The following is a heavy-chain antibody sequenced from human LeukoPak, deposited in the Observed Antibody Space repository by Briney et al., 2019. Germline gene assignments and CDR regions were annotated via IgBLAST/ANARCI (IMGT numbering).Heavy chain of an antibody. CDR2: ISAHNGDT. J-gene: IGHJ6*02. CDR3: ATSRAVVAMVGGYYYGMDV. D-gene: IGHD5-12*01. CDR1: GYTFPTYG. Sequence: GASVKVSYKASGYTFPTYGITWVRQAPGHGLEWMGWISAHNGDTNYAQNLQGRVTMTTDTSTRTAYMELRSLTSDDTAVYYCATSRAVVAMVGGYYYGMDVWGQGTTVTVPS. V-gene: IGHV1-18*01.